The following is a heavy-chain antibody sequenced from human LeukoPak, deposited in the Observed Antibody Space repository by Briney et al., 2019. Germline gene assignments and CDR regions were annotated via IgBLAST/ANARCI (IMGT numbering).Heavy chain of an antibody. CDR3: ARGAAGRGPRLRKKAPLRLDYYYYMDV. CDR2: MNPNSGNT. CDR1: GYTFTSYD. V-gene: IGHV1-8*03. J-gene: IGHJ6*03. Sequence: GASVKVSCKASGYTFTSYDINWVRQATGQGLEWMGWMNPNSGNTGYAQKFQGRVTITRNTSISTAYMELSSLRSEDTAVYYCARGAAGRGPRLRKKAPLRLDYYYYMDVWGKGTTVTVSS. D-gene: IGHD2-21*01.